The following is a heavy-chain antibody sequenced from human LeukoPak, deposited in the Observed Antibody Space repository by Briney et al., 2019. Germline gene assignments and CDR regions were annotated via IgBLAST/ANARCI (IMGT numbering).Heavy chain of an antibody. J-gene: IGHJ2*01. CDR2: IIPIFGTA. CDR3: ARTLGGNYVEMATGVDL. D-gene: IGHD5-24*01. CDR1: GGTFSSYA. V-gene: IGHV1-69*13. Sequence: GASVKVSCKASGGTFSSYAISWVRQAPGQGLEWMGGIIPIFGTANYAQKFQGRVTITADESTSTAYMELSSLRSEDTAVYYCARTLGGNYVEMATGVDLWGRGTLVTVS.